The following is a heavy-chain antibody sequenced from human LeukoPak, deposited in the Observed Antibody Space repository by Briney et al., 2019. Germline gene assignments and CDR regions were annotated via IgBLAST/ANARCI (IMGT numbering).Heavy chain of an antibody. CDR2: ISGSGTTA. CDR3: AKDLPPGTDTMDV. V-gene: IGHV3-23*01. CDR1: GFTFSAYG. D-gene: IGHD2-2*02. Sequence: PGGSLRLSCVASGFTFSAYGMSWVRQAPGKGLEWVSVISGSGTTAYYTDSVRGRFTISRANSRNTVYLQMNSLGSEDTAVYYCAKDLPPGTDTMDVWGQGTTVTVSS. J-gene: IGHJ6*02.